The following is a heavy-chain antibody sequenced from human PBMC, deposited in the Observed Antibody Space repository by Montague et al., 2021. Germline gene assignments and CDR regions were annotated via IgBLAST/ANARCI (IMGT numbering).Heavy chain of an antibody. Sequence: SLRLSWAASGFTFSSRAMSWVRQAPGKGLEWVSSISGKSNNTYYIDSLKGRFTISRDNSKNTLFLQMNSLRVDDTAVYYCARSAFAAALDPWGQGTLVTVSS. CDR3: ARSAFAAALDP. CDR2: ISGKSNNT. CDR1: GFTFSSRA. D-gene: IGHD6-25*01. V-gene: IGHV3-23*01. J-gene: IGHJ5*02.